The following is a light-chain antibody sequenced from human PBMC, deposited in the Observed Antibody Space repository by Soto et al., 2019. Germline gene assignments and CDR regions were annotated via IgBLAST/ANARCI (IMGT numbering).Light chain of an antibody. V-gene: IGLV4-60*02. CDR2: LEGSGSY. Sequence: QAVVTQSSSASASLGSSVKLTCTLSSGHSSYIIAWHQQQSGKAPRYLMKLEGSGSYNKGSGVPDRFSGSSSGADRYLTISNLQFEDEADYYCETWDSNTRVFGTGTKVTVL. CDR1: SGHSSYI. CDR3: ETWDSNTRV. J-gene: IGLJ1*01.